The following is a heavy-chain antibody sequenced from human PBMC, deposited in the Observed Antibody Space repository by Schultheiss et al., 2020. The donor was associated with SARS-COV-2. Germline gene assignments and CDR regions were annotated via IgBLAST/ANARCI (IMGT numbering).Heavy chain of an antibody. D-gene: IGHD6-6*01. V-gene: IGHV1-69*13. CDR3: ARVTARPFNYFDY. J-gene: IGHJ4*02. Sequence: SVKVSCKASGGTFSNYAISWVRQAPGQGLEWMGGIIPIFGTANYAQKFQGRVTITADESTSTAYMELSSLRSEDTAVYYCARVTARPFNYFDYWGQGTLVTVSS. CDR2: IIPIFGTA. CDR1: GGTFSNYA.